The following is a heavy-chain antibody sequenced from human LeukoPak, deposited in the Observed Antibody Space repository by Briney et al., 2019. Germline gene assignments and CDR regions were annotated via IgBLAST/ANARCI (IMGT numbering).Heavy chain of an antibody. J-gene: IGHJ3*02. D-gene: IGHD1-26*01. CDR1: GFTVSSNY. CDR3: ARGGGSYTGHAFDI. Sequence: PGGSLRLSCAASGFTVSSNYMSWVRQAPGKGLEWVSVIYSGGSTYYADSVKGRFTISRDNSKNTLYLQMNSLRAEDTAVYYRARGGGSYTGHAFDIWGQGTMVTVSS. V-gene: IGHV3-53*01. CDR2: IYSGGST.